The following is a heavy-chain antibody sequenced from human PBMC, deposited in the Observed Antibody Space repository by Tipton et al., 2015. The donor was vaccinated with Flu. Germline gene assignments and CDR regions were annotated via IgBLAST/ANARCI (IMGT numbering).Heavy chain of an antibody. CDR3: ARLSYYDVDLKNFYFDY. V-gene: IGHV4-34*01. J-gene: IGHJ4*02. CDR1: GGSFSGYY. Sequence: TLSLTYAVYGGSFSGYYRSWIRQPPGKGLEWIGEINHSGSTYYNPSLKSRVTISVDTSKSQFSLKLRSVTAADTAVYYCARLSYYDVDLKNFYFDYWGQGALVTVSS. CDR2: INHSGST. D-gene: IGHD3-10*02.